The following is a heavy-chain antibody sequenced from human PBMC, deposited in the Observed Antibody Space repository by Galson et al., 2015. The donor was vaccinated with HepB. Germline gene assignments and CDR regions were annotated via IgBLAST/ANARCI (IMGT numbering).Heavy chain of an antibody. D-gene: IGHD5-18*01. Sequence: SLRLSCAASGFSFSSYSMSWVRQAPGKGLEWVSYISSSSGTIYYADSMKGRFTVSRDNAKNSLYLQMNSLRAEDTAVYYCARDRPDFGAFDCSSRGYSCTDS. CDR1: GFSFSSYS. CDR3: ARDRPDFGAFDCSSRGYSCTDS. J-gene: IGHJ5*01. CDR2: ISSSSGTI. V-gene: IGHV3-48*01.